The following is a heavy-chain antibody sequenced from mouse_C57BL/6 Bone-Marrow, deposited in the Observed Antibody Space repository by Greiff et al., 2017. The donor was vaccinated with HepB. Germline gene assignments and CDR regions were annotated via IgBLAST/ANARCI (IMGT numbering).Heavy chain of an antibody. D-gene: IGHD1-1*01. V-gene: IGHV5-17*01. CDR1: GFTFSDYG. CDR2: ISSGSSTI. J-gene: IGHJ1*03. Sequence: EVQLQESGGGLVKPGGSLKLSCAASGFTFSDYGMHWVRQAPEKGLEWVAYISSGSSTIYYADTVKGRFTISRDNAKNTLFLQMTSLRSEDTAMYYCARNYDGSSFYWYFDVWGTGTTVPASS. CDR3: ARNYDGSSFYWYFDV.